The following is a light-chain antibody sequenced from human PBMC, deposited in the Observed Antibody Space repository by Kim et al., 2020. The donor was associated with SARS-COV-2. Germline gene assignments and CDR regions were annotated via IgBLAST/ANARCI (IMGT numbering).Light chain of an antibody. CDR2: GAS. CDR1: QSVSSSY. J-gene: IGKJ2*01. CDR3: QQYGSSLYT. Sequence: LSPGERATLACRASQSVSSSYLAWYQQKPGQAPRLLIYGASSRATGIPDRFSGSGSGTDFTLTISRLEPEDFAVYYCQQYGSSLYTFGQGTELEIK. V-gene: IGKV3-20*01.